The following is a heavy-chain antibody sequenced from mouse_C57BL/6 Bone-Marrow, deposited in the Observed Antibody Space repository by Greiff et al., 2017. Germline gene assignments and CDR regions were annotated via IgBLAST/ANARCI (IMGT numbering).Heavy chain of an antibody. J-gene: IGHJ4*01. CDR1: GYTFTDYY. Sequence: VQLQESGPELVKPGASVKISCKASGYTFTDYYINWVKQRPGQGLEWIGWIYPGSGNTKYNEKFKGKVTFTVDTSSSTAYMQLSRLTSEDTAVYFCARARDGGLMDNWGQGTSVTVSS. CDR2: IYPGSGNT. CDR3: ARARDGGLMDN. D-gene: IGHD1-1*01. V-gene: IGHV1-84*01.